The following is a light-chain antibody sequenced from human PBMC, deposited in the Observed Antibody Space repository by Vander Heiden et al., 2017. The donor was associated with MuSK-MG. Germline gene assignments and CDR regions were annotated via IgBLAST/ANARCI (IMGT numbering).Light chain of an antibody. CDR1: QTISTY. Sequence: VGDRVTITCRASQTISTYLNWYQHKPGKAPKLLIYAASSLQRGVPARFSGRGSGTEFTLTISSLQPEDLATYFCQQSYSTFTFGPGAKVDIK. CDR3: QQSYSTFT. J-gene: IGKJ3*01. CDR2: AAS. V-gene: IGKV1-39*01.